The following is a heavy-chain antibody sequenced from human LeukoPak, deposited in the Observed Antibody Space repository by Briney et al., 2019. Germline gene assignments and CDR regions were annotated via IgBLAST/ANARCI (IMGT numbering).Heavy chain of an antibody. Sequence: ASVKVSCKASGYTFTGYYMHWVRQAPGQGLEWMGWIDPNSGGTNYAQKFQGRVTMTRGTSISTAYMELSRLRSDDTAVYYCARGEMATQYYFDYWGQGTLVTVSS. CDR3: ARGEMATQYYFDY. D-gene: IGHD5-24*01. CDR2: IDPNSGGT. CDR1: GYTFTGYY. V-gene: IGHV1-2*02. J-gene: IGHJ4*02.